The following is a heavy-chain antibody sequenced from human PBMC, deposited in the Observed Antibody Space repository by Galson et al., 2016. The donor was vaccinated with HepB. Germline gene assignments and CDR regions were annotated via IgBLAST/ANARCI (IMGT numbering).Heavy chain of an antibody. CDR2: ISSSSSTV. J-gene: IGHJ5*02. CDR3: ARGGASCSGGSCYFWFDP. CDR1: GFTFGSYS. D-gene: IGHD2-15*01. Sequence: SLRLSCAASGFTFGSYSMNWVRQAPGKGLEWVSYISSSSSTVYYADSAKGRFTISRDNAKNSLYLQMNSLRAEDTAVYYCARGGASCSGGSCYFWFDPWGQGTPVTVSS. V-gene: IGHV3-48*01.